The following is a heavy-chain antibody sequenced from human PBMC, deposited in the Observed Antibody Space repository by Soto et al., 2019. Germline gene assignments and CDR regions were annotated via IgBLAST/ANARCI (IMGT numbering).Heavy chain of an antibody. CDR2: IYFSGST. Sequence: SETLSLTCTVSGGSISSGGYYWSWIRQHPGKGQEWIGTIYFSGSTYYNPSLKSRVTMSVDTSKNQFSLKLSSVTAADTAVYYCAREYPYYDILTPIPWFDPWGQGTLVTVSS. V-gene: IGHV4-39*07. D-gene: IGHD3-9*01. CDR3: AREYPYYDILTPIPWFDP. CDR1: GGSISSGGYY. J-gene: IGHJ5*02.